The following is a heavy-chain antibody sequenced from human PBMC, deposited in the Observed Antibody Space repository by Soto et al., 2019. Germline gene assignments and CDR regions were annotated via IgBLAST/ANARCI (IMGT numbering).Heavy chain of an antibody. D-gene: IGHD3-22*01. CDR1: GFRFWTYS. Sequence: VKLLESGGGLVQPGESLRLSCAASGFRFWTYSMSWVRQAPGKGLEWVSGISGDGSATSYADSLKGRFTVSRDNSKDTLFLQMNTLRVEDTAVYYCAKTRLYDNTDYHRDGFDVWGPGTAVTVS. CDR2: ISGDGSAT. V-gene: IGHV3-23*01. J-gene: IGHJ3*01. CDR3: AKTRLYDNTDYHRDGFDV.